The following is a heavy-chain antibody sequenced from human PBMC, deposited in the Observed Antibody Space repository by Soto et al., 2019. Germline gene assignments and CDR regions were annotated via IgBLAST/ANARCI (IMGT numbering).Heavy chain of an antibody. CDR1: GDSYSISTYS. D-gene: IGHD6-19*01. Sequence: PSETLSLTCNMSGDSYSISTYSWSWIRQPPGKALQWIGFIYQSGVTSYNPSLASRVSISLDRSNNQCSLKLKSVTAADTAAHFCDEMPSTSGLSFDTWGAGTLGKVYS. V-gene: IGHV4-30-2*01. J-gene: IGHJ5*01. CDR3: DEMPSTSGLSFDT. CDR2: IYQSGVT.